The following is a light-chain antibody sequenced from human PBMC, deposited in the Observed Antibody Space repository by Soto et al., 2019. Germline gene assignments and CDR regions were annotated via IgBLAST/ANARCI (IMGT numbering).Light chain of an antibody. CDR3: LLSYSGARLVV. J-gene: IGLJ2*01. CDR2: DTS. Sequence: QAVVTQEPSLTVSPGGTVTLTCGSSTGAVTSGHYPYWFQQKPGQAPRTLIYDTSNKHSWTPARFSGSLLGDKAALTLSGAQPEDEAEYYCLLSYSGARLVVFGGGTKLTV. V-gene: IGLV7-46*01. CDR1: TGAVTSGHY.